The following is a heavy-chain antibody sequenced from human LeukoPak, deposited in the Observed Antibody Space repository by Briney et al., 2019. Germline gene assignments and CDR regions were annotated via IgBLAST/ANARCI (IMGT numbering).Heavy chain of an antibody. CDR3: ARRGLTLRYFDWLPNWFDP. V-gene: IGHV4-39*01. CDR1: GGSISSSSYY. Sequence: PSETLSLTCTVSGGSISSSSYYWGWIRQPPGKGLEWIGSIYYSGSTYYNPSLKSRVTISVDTSKNQFSLKLSSVTAADTAVYYCARRGLTLRYFDWLPNWFDPWGQGTLVTVSS. CDR2: IYYSGST. J-gene: IGHJ5*02. D-gene: IGHD3-9*01.